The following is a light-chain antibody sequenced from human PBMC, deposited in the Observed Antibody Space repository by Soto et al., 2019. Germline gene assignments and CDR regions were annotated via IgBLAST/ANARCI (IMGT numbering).Light chain of an antibody. Sequence: EIVLTQSPGTLSLSPGERATLSCRASQSINNRYLAWYQQKPGQAPRHLIYAASSRATGIPDRFSGRGSGTDFALTISRLEPEDFTVYYCHQFGISRGFTFGPGTKVDIK. CDR2: AAS. V-gene: IGKV3-20*01. CDR1: QSINNRY. CDR3: HQFGISRGFT. J-gene: IGKJ3*01.